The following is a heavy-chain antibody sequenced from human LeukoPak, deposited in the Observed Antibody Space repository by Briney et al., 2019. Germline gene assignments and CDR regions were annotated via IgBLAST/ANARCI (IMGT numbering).Heavy chain of an antibody. CDR1: RFTVSSNF. J-gene: IGHJ4*02. D-gene: IGHD6-6*01. CDR2: IYSGGGT. V-gene: IGHV3-66*01. CDR3: ATRGRSSSGHGFSLDC. Sequence: GGSLRLSCAASRFTVSSNFMNWVRQAPGKGLEWVSLIYSGGGTYYADSVKGRFTISRDNSKNTVYLQMNSLRAEDTAVYYCATRGRSSSGHGFSLDCWGQGTLVTVSS.